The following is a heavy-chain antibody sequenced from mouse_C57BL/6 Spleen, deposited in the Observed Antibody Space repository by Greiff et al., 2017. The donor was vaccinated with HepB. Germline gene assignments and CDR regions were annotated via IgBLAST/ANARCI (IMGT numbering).Heavy chain of an antibody. D-gene: IGHD4-1*02. J-gene: IGHJ2*01. CDR1: GYTFTSYW. Sequence: VQLQESGAELVKPGASVKLSCKASGYTFTSYWMHWVKQRPGQGLEWIGMIHPNSGSTNYNEKFKSKATLTVDKSSSTAYMQLSSLTSEDSAVYYCARTGNWDPFDYWGQGTTLTVSS. CDR3: ARTGNWDPFDY. CDR2: IHPNSGST. V-gene: IGHV1-64*01.